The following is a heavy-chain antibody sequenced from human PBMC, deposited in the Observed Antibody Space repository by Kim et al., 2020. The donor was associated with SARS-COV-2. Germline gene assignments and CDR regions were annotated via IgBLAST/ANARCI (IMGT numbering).Heavy chain of an antibody. CDR3: ARGSYYPNWFDP. V-gene: IGHV4-59*13. D-gene: IGHD3-10*01. CDR2: IYYSGST. J-gene: IGHJ5*02. Sequence: ETLSLTCTVSGGSISSYYWSWIRQPPGKGLEWIGYIYYSGSTNYNPSLKSRVTISVDTSKNQFSLKLSSVTAADTAVYYCARGSYYPNWFDPWGQGTLV. CDR1: GGSISSYY.